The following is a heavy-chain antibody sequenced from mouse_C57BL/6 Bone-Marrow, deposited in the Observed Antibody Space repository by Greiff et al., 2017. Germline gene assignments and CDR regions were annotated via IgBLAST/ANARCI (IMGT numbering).Heavy chain of an antibody. CDR3: AKNYYGSRFAY. D-gene: IGHD1-1*01. J-gene: IGHJ3*01. CDR2: INPSSGYT. V-gene: IGHV1-4*01. Sequence: QVQLQQSGAELARPGASVKMSCKASGYTFTSYTMHWVQQRPGQGLEWIGYINPSSGYTKYNQKFKDKATLTADKSSSTAYMQLSSLTSEDSAVYYCAKNYYGSRFAYWGQGTLVTVSA. CDR1: GYTFTSYT.